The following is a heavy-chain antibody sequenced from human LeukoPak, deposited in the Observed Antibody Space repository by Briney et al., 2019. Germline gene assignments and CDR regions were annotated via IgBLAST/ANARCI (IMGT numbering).Heavy chain of an antibody. V-gene: IGHV4-4*02. Sequence: SETLPLTCAVSGGYISSDNWWSWVRQPPGKGLEWIGDMYHSGSTKYNPSLKSRVTISVDKSKNQFSLKLSSVTAADTAVYYCARLWLLNLDKWGQGTLVTVSS. CDR1: GGYISSDNW. CDR2: MYHSGST. D-gene: IGHD6-19*01. J-gene: IGHJ4*02. CDR3: ARLWLLNLDK.